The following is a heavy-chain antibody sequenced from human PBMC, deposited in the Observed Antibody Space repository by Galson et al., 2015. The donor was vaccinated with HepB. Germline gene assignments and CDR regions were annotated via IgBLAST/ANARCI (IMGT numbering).Heavy chain of an antibody. D-gene: IGHD1-26*01. CDR2: ISGSGGST. CDR1: GYTFSSYA. J-gene: IGHJ1*01. V-gene: IGHV3-23*01. Sequence: SCKASGYTFSSYAMSWVRQAPGKGLEWVSAISGSGGSTYYADSVKGRFTISRDNSKNTLYLQMNSLRAEDTAVYYCAKGPLSYVPPEYFQHRGQGTLVTVSS. CDR3: AKGPLSYVPPEYFQH.